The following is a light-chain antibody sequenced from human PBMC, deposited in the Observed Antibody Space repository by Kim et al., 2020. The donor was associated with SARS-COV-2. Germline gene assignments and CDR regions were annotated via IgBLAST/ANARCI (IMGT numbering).Light chain of an antibody. J-gene: IGKJ4*01. V-gene: IGKV3-20*01. CDR3: QQYGSSRNT. CDR2: GAS. Sequence: SPGERATLSCRASQSVSSSYLAWYQQKPGQAPRLLIYGASSRATGIPDRFSGSGSGTDFTLTISRLEPEDFAVYYCQQYGSSRNTFGGGTKVDIK. CDR1: QSVSSSY.